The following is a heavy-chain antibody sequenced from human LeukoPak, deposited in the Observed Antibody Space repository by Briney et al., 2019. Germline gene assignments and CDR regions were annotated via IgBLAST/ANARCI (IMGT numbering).Heavy chain of an antibody. J-gene: IGHJ3*02. Sequence: GGSLRLSCAASGFTFSNHWMHWVRQAPGKGLVWVSRINSDGSVTDYADSVKGRLTISRDNAKNTLDLQMNSLRADDTAVYYCARDWPSEWQQLPDYDAVDIWGQGTMVTVSS. CDR1: GFTFSNHW. V-gene: IGHV3-74*01. CDR2: INSDGSVT. CDR3: ARDWPSEWQQLPDYDAVDI. D-gene: IGHD6-13*01.